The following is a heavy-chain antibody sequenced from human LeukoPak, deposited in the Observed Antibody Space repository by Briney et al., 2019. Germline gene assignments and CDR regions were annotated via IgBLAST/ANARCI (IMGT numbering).Heavy chain of an antibody. CDR2: VNPGSGNT. D-gene: IGHD6-19*01. CDR1: GYTFNDYS. CDR3: ARVVGMGSGWPKNLYYFDY. J-gene: IGHJ4*02. V-gene: IGHV1-3*01. Sequence: ASVKVSCKASGYTFNDYSVHWVRQAPGQRLEWMGWVNPGSGNTKYSQKFQGRVTITRDTSANTVYMELSSLRSEDTAVYYCARVVGMGSGWPKNLYYFDYWGQGTLVTVSS.